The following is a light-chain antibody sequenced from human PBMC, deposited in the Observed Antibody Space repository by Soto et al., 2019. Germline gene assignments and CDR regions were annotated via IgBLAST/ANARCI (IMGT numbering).Light chain of an antibody. CDR1: SGSVSTSYY. J-gene: IGLJ3*02. Sequence: QAVVTQEPSFSVSPGRTVTLTCGLSSGSVSTSYYPSWYQQTPGQAPRTLILSTNTRSSGVPDRFSGSILGNKAALTITGAQADDESDYYCVLYMGSGIWVFGGGTKLTVL. CDR3: VLYMGSGIWV. CDR2: STN. V-gene: IGLV8-61*01.